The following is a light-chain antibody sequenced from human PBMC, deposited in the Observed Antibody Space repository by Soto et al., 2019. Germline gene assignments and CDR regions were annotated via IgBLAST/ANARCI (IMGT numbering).Light chain of an antibody. CDR2: GAS. V-gene: IGKV3-20*01. Sequence: EIVLTQSPGTLSLSQGERATLSCRASQSVSSSYLAWYQQKPGQAPRLLIYGASSRATGIPDRFSGSGSGTDFTLSISSLQAEDVAVYYCQQYYTAPFTFGGGTKVDIK. CDR1: QSVSSSY. J-gene: IGKJ4*01. CDR3: QQYYTAPFT.